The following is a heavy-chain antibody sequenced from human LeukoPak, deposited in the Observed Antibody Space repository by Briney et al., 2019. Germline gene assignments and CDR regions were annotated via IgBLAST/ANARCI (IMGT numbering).Heavy chain of an antibody. CDR3: ASSSFKRVFDY. CDR1: GGSISSYY. CDR2: IYYSGST. J-gene: IGHJ4*02. V-gene: IGHV4-59*01. D-gene: IGHD3-3*02. Sequence: PSGTLSLTCTGSGGSISSYYWSWIRQPPGKGLEWIGYIYYSGSTNYSPSLKSRGTISVDTSKNQFSLKLSSVTAADTAVYYCASSSFKRVFDYWGQGTLVTVSS.